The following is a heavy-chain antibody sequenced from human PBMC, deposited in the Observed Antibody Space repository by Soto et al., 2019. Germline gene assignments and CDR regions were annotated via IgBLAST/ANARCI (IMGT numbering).Heavy chain of an antibody. Sequence: GGSLRLSCAASGFTVSSNYMSWVRQAPGKGLEWVSVIYSGGSTYYADSVKGRFTISRDNSKNTLYLQMNSLRAEDTAVYYCAREAEGIAAAGTLDPWGQGTLVTVSS. CDR1: GFTVSSNY. V-gene: IGHV3-53*01. CDR2: IYSGGST. D-gene: IGHD6-13*01. CDR3: AREAEGIAAAGTLDP. J-gene: IGHJ5*02.